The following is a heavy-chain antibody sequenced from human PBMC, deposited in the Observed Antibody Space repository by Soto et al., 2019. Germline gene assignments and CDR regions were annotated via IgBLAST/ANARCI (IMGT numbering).Heavy chain of an antibody. Sequence: GASVKVSCKASGYTFTSYGISWVRQAPGQGLEWMGWISAYNGNTSYAQKLQGRVTMTTDTSTSTAYMELRSLRSDDTAVYYCARDDCSSTSCYLGGHYYFDYWGQGTLVTVSS. CDR1: GYTFTSYG. V-gene: IGHV1-18*01. CDR3: ARDDCSSTSCYLGGHYYFDY. CDR2: ISAYNGNT. J-gene: IGHJ4*02. D-gene: IGHD2-2*01.